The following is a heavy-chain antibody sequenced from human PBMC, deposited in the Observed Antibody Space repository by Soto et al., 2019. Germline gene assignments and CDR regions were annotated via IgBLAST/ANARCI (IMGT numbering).Heavy chain of an antibody. V-gene: IGHV4-39*07. Sequence: SETLSLTCTVSGDSITGIGFHWGWIRQTPGKGKEWIGSISYSGSTYYNPSLKSRVTISVDTSKNQFSLKLTSATAVDTAVYYCWRDVEFGEAAVWGKGTTDTVSP. CDR1: GDSITGIGFH. D-gene: IGHD3-10*01. CDR3: WRDVEFGEAAV. CDR2: ISYSGST. J-gene: IGHJ6*04.